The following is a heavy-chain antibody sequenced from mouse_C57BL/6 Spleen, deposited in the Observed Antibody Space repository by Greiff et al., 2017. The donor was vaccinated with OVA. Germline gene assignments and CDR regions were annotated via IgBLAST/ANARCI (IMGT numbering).Heavy chain of an antibody. J-gene: IGHJ2*01. V-gene: IGHV7-3*01. D-gene: IGHD4-1*01. CDR1: GFTFTDYY. CDR3: ARYIGANWVFDY. Sequence: DVKLQESGGGLVQPGGSLSLSCAASGFTFTDYYMSWVRQPPGKALEWLGFIRNKANGYTTEYSASVKGRFTISRDNSQSILYLQMNALRAEDSATYYCARYIGANWVFDYWGQGTTLTVSS. CDR2: IRNKANGYTT.